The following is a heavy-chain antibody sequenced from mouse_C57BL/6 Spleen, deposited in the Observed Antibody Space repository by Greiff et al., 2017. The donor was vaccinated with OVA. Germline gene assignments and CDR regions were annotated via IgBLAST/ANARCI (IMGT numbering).Heavy chain of an antibody. J-gene: IGHJ4*01. D-gene: IGHD2-4*01. CDR1: GYTFTSYW. Sequence: QVQLQQPGAELVKPGASVKMSCKASGYTFTSYWITWVKQRPGQGLEWIGDIYPGSGSTNYNEKFKSKATLTVDTSSSTAYMQLRSLTSEDSAVYYCARDYDGVWYAMDYWGQGTSVTVSS. V-gene: IGHV1-55*01. CDR3: ARDYDGVWYAMDY. CDR2: IYPGSGST.